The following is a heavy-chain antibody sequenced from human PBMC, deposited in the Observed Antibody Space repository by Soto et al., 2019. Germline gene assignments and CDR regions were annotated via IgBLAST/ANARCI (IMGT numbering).Heavy chain of an antibody. Sequence: PGGSLRLSCAASGFTFSTYAMHWVRQAPGKGLEWVAVLSYDGSNKYYADSVKGRFTISRDNAKNTLYLQMNSLRAEDTAVYYCARVPGYYDAVDFWGQGTMVTVSS. CDR1: GFTFSTYA. V-gene: IGHV3-30*04. D-gene: IGHD1-26*01. J-gene: IGHJ3*01. CDR3: ARVPGYYDAVDF. CDR2: LSYDGSNK.